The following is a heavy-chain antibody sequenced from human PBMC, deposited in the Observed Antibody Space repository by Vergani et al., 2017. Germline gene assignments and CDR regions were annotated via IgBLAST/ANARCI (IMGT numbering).Heavy chain of an antibody. V-gene: IGHV4-34*01. CDR1: GGSFSGYY. Sequence: QVQLQQWGAGLLKPSETLSLTCAVYGGSFSGYYWSWIRQHPGKGLEWIGYIYYSGSTYYNPSLKSRVTISVDTSKNQFSLKLSSVTAADTAVYYCARVRDIVDVWGKGTTVTVSS. CDR2: IYYSGST. CDR3: ARVRDIVDV. J-gene: IGHJ6*04. D-gene: IGHD2-15*01.